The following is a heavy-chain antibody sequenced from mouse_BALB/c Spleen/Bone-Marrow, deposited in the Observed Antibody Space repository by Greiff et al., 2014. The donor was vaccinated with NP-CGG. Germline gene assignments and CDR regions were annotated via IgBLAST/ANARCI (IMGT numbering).Heavy chain of an antibody. CDR2: INPASSTI. CDR3: AGNGYYGWIAY. J-gene: IGHJ3*01. Sequence: VESGGSLQLSCAASRFDFSRYWMTWVRQAPGKGLEWIGEINPASSTINYTPSLKDKFIISRDNAKNTLYLQMSKVTSEDTALYYCAGNGYYGWIAYWGQGTLVTVSA. V-gene: IGHV4-1*02. D-gene: IGHD2-3*01. CDR1: RFDFSRYW.